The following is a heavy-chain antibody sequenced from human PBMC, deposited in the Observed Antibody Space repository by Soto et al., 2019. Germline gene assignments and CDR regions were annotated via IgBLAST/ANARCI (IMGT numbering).Heavy chain of an antibody. CDR3: AHSYISTRPFDP. CDR2: IYWDDDK. D-gene: IGHD2-2*01. J-gene: IGHJ5*02. CDR1: GFSLSTSGVG. Sequence: QITLKESGPTLVKPTQTLTLTCTFSGFSLSTSGVGVGWIRQPPGKALEWLALIYWDDDKRYSPSLKSRLTITNDTSKNQVVLKMTNMDPVDTAAYYCAHSYISTRPFDPWGQGTLVTVSS. V-gene: IGHV2-5*02.